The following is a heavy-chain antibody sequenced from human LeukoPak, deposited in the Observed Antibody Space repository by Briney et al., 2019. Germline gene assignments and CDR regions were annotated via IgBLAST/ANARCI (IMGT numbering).Heavy chain of an antibody. V-gene: IGHV3-23*01. CDR2: FSGSGGST. J-gene: IGHJ1*01. CDR1: GFTFYSYA. CDR3: AKIGSSWYQYFQH. Sequence: GGTLTLSGAASGFTFYSYAMRWVPPAPGKGRKWVLAFSGSGGSTSYADSVKRRFTIDRDNSKNTLYLQRNSLRAEDTAVYYWAKIGSSWYQYFQHGGQGTLVTVS. D-gene: IGHD6-13*01.